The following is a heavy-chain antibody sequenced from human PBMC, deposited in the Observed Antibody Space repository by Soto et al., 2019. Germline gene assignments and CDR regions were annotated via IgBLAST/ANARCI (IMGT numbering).Heavy chain of an antibody. V-gene: IGHV3-23*01. Sequence: EVQLLESWVGFVQPGGPLRLSGEASGFTFSNFDMRRARPAPGKGLEWVSGINHDGALTFYPDSLKGRFTISRDNSKNTLYLQMNRLRAEDTALYYCWSRPRTAGDDSFDHWGQGTLVTVSS. CDR3: WSRPRTAGDDSFDH. J-gene: IGHJ4*02. CDR2: INHDGALT. CDR1: GFTFSNFD. D-gene: IGHD6-13*01.